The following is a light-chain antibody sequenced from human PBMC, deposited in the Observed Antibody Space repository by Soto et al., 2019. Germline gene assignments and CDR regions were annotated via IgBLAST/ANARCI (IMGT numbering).Light chain of an antibody. CDR2: VAS. V-gene: IGKV3-20*01. CDR1: QSVSSSY. J-gene: IGKJ1*01. CDR3: QQYGSSPLT. Sequence: EIVLTQSPGTLSLSPGERATLSCRASQSVSSSYLAWYQQKPGQAPSLLIYVASSRATGIPDRFSGSGSGTDFTLTISRLEPEDFAVYYCQQYGSSPLTFGQGTKVEIK.